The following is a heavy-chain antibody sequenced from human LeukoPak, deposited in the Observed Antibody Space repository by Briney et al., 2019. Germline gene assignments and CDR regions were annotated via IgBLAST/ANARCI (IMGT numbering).Heavy chain of an antibody. CDR3: ARDHRCSGGSCYYIIDDYFDY. J-gene: IGHJ4*02. V-gene: IGHV1-46*01. CDR1: GYTFTSYY. Sequence: GASVKVSCKASGYTFTSYYMHRVRQAPGQGLEWMGIINPSGGSTSYAQKFQGRVTMTRDTSTSTVYMELSSLRSEDTAVYYCARDHRCSGGSCYYIIDDYFDYWGQGTLVTVSS. D-gene: IGHD2-15*01. CDR2: INPSGGST.